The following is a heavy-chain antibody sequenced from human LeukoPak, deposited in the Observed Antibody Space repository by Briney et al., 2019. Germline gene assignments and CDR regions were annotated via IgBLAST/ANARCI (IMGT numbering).Heavy chain of an antibody. J-gene: IGHJ5*02. D-gene: IGHD3-10*01. CDR3: AKDRYPMVRGMMIAFDL. V-gene: IGHV3-30*18. Sequence: PGTSLRLSCEASGYTFSDYDMHWVRQAPGKGLEWVAVILYDGSYKSYVDSVRGRFTISRDNSKDRLYLQMNSLRAEDTAIYYCAKDRYPMVRGMMIAFDLWGQGTRVTVSS. CDR2: ILYDGSYK. CDR1: GYTFSDYD.